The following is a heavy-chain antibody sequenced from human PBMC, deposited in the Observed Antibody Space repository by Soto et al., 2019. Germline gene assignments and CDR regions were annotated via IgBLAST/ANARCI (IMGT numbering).Heavy chain of an antibody. V-gene: IGHV4-31*03. CDR1: GSSISSGGYY. CDR2: IYYSGST. CDR3: ARESSGITCGGVTRSFDY. J-gene: IGHJ4*02. D-gene: IGHD3-16*01. Sequence: SETLSLTCTVSGSSISSGGYYWNWIRQHPGKGLEWIGYIYYSGSTYYNPSLKSRVTISVDTSKNQFSLKLSSVTAADTAVYYCARESSGITCGGVTRSFDYWGQGTLVTVSS.